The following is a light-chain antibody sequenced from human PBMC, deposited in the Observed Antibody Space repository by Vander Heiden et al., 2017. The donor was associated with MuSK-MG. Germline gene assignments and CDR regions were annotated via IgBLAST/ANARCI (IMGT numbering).Light chain of an antibody. CDR1: QDISNY. Sequence: DIQMTQSPSSLSASVGDRVTITCQASQDISNYLNWYQQKPGKAPKLLIYDASNLETGVPSRFSGSGSGTDFTFTISSLQPEDIATSYCQQYDNLPRVFGQGTRLEIK. V-gene: IGKV1-33*01. J-gene: IGKJ5*01. CDR3: QQYDNLPRV. CDR2: DAS.